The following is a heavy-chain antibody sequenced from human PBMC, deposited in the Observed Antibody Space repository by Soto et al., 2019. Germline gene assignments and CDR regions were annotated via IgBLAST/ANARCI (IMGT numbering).Heavy chain of an antibody. D-gene: IGHD5-18*01. V-gene: IGHV1-69*13. CDR2: IIPIFGTA. CDR3: ARDGYSYGLFDY. CDR1: GGTFSSYA. J-gene: IGHJ4*02. Sequence: SVKVSCKASGGTFSSYAISWVRQAPGQGLEWMGGIIPIFGTANYAQKFQGRVTITADESTSTAYMELSSLRSEDTAVYYCARDGYSYGLFDYWGQGTLVTVSS.